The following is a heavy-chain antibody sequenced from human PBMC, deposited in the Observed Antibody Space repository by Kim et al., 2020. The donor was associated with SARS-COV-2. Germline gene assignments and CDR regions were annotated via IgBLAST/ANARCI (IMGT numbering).Heavy chain of an antibody. J-gene: IGHJ3*02. CDR2: ISWNSGSI. V-gene: IGHV3-9*01. Sequence: GGSLRLSCAASGFTFDDYAMHWVRQAPGKGLEWVSGISWNSGSIGYADSVKGRFTISRDNAKNSLYLQMNSLRAEDTALYYCAKVACSGGSCYSRFFNAFDIWGQGTMVTVSS. CDR3: AKVACSGGSCYSRFFNAFDI. CDR1: GFTFDDYA. D-gene: IGHD2-15*01.